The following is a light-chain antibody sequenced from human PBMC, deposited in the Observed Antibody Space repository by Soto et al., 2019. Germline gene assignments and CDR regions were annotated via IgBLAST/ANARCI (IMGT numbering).Light chain of an antibody. CDR2: LGS. Sequence: DLVMTQSPLSLPVTPGEPASISCRSSQSLLESNRYNCLEWYLQKPGQSPQLLIYLGSNRASGVPDRFSGSGSGRDFTLKISRVEAEDVRVYYCMQSLQTPLTFGQGTKVEIK. J-gene: IGKJ1*01. V-gene: IGKV2-28*01. CDR1: QSLLESNRYNC. CDR3: MQSLQTPLT.